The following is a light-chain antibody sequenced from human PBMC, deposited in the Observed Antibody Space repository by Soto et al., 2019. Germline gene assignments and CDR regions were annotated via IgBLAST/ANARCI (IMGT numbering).Light chain of an antibody. Sequence: QSPLTQPASVSGSPGQSITISCAGTSADIGAFNYVSWYQHHPGKAPKLLIYDVSDRPSGVSTRFSASKSANTASLTISGLQADDEADCYCSSYSTSSALVFGGGTKLTVL. CDR2: DVS. CDR3: SSYSTSSALV. V-gene: IGLV2-14*03. CDR1: SADIGAFNY. J-gene: IGLJ2*01.